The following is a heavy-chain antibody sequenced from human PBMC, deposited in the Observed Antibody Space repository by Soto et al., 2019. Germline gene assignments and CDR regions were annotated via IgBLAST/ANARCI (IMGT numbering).Heavy chain of an antibody. J-gene: IGHJ4*02. CDR2: FDPEDGET. D-gene: IGHD3-16*01. CDR3: ATDFIRGRSFDY. Sequence: GASVKVSCKVSGYTLTELSMHWVRQAPGKGLEWMGGFDPEDGETIYAQKFQGRVTMTEDTSTDTAYMELSSLRSEDTAVYYCATDFIRGRSFDYWGQGTLVTAPQ. CDR1: GYTLTELS. V-gene: IGHV1-24*01.